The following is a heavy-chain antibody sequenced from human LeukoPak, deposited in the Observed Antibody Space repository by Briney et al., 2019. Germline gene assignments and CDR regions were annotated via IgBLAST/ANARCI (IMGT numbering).Heavy chain of an antibody. J-gene: IGHJ3*02. Sequence: ASVTVSCKASVYTFTSYYMHWVRQAPGQGLEWVGIINPSGGSTSYAQKFQSTVTMTRDTSTSSVYMELSSLRSEATAVYYCARAPKEDWELLEHAFDIWGQGTMVTVSS. V-gene: IGHV1-46*01. CDR2: INPSGGST. CDR3: ARAPKEDWELLEHAFDI. D-gene: IGHD1-26*01. CDR1: VYTFTSYY.